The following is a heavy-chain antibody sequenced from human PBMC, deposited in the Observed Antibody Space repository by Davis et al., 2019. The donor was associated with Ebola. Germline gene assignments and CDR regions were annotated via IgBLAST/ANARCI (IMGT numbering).Heavy chain of an antibody. V-gene: IGHV4-34*01. Sequence: SETLSLTCAVYGGSFSGYYWSWIRQPPGKGLEWIGEINHSGSTNYNPSLKSRVTISEDTSKNQFSLKLSSVTAADTAVYYCARTLGYGSGSYYYYYGMDVWGQGTTVTVSS. CDR1: GGSFSGYY. J-gene: IGHJ6*02. D-gene: IGHD3-10*01. CDR3: ARTLGYGSGSYYYYYGMDV. CDR2: INHSGST.